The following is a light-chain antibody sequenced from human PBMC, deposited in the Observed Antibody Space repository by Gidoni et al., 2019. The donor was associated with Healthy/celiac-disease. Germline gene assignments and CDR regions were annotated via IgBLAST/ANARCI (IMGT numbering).Light chain of an antibody. J-gene: IGKJ3*01. CDR1: QSLLHSNGYNY. V-gene: IGKV2-28*01. Sequence: DIVMTQSPLSLPVTPGEPASISCRSSQSLLHSNGYNYLDWYLQKPGQSPQLLIYLGSNWASGVPDRFSGSGSGTDFTLKISRVEAEDVGVYYCMQALQTPPTFXPXTKVDIK. CDR3: MQALQTPPT. CDR2: LGS.